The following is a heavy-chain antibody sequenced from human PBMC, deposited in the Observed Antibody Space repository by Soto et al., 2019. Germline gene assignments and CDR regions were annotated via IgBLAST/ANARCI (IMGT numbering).Heavy chain of an antibody. V-gene: IGHV4-30-4*01. CDR3: GRGSYYYYSSGYYPY. D-gene: IGHD3-22*01. Sequence: QVQLQESGPGLVKPSQTLSLTCTVSGGSISSGDYYWSWIRQPPGKGLEWIGYIYYSGSTYYNPSLKSRVTISVDPSKNAFSLKLSSVTAADTAVYYCGRGSYYYYSSGYYPYWGQGTLVTVSS. J-gene: IGHJ4*02. CDR2: IYYSGST. CDR1: GGSISSGDYY.